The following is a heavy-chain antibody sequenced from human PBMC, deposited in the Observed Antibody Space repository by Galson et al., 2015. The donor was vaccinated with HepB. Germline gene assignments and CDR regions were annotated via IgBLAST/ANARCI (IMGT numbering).Heavy chain of an antibody. CDR2: IITYSRNT. D-gene: IGHD3-10*01. CDR3: ARDGRSYGSGSHVWINP. J-gene: IGHJ5*02. CDR1: GYSFSTSA. Sequence: SVKVSCKASGYSFSTSAFSWVRQAPGQGLEWMGCIITYSRNTNYGRKFQGRVTMTTDASTNTAYMELTSLKSDDTAVYFCARDGRSYGSGSHVWINPWGQGTLVSVSS. V-gene: IGHV1-18*01.